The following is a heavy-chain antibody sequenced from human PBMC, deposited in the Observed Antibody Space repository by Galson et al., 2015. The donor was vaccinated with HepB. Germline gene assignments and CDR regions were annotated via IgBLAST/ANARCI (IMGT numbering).Heavy chain of an antibody. Sequence: SLRLSCAASGFTFSSYGMHWVRQAPGKGLEWVAVIWYDGSNKYYADSVKGRFTISRDNSKNTLYLQMNSLRAEDTAVYYCAREGLDVVVPAYYYYGMDVWGQGTTVTVSS. CDR3: AREGLDVVVPAYYYYGMDV. V-gene: IGHV3-33*08. CDR1: GFTFSSYG. J-gene: IGHJ6*02. CDR2: IWYDGSNK. D-gene: IGHD2-2*01.